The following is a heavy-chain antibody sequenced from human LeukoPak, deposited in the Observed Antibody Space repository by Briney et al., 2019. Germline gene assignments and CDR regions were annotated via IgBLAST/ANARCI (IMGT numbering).Heavy chain of an antibody. CDR1: GGSFSGYY. CDR2: INHSGST. Sequence: PSETLSLTCAVYGGSFSGYYWSWIRQPPGKGLEWIGEINHSGSTNYNPSLKSRVTISVDTSKNQFSLKLSSVTAVDTAVYYCARVWYFCSHLFDIWGQGTMVTVSS. CDR3: ARVWYFCSHLFDI. J-gene: IGHJ3*02. D-gene: IGHD3-3*01. V-gene: IGHV4-34*01.